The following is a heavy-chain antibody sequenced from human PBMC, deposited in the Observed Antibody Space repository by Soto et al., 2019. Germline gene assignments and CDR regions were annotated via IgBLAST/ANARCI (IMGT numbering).Heavy chain of an antibody. CDR3: AREFVAGRPFDY. V-gene: IGHV3-30-3*01. CDR2: ISYDGSNK. D-gene: IGHD6-19*01. J-gene: IGHJ4*02. Sequence: PGGSLRLSCAASGFTFSSYAMHWVRQAPGKGLEWVAVISYDGSNKYYADSVKGRFTISRDNSKNTLYLQMNSLRAEDTAVYYCAREFVAGRPFDYWGQGTLVTVSS. CDR1: GFTFSSYA.